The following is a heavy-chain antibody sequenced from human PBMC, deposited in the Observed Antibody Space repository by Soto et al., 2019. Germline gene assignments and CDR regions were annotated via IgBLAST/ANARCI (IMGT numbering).Heavy chain of an antibody. CDR2: LYFNGDR. J-gene: IGHJ6*02. Sequence: SGPTLVNPTQTLTLTCTFSGFSLSSSGVGVGWIRQPPGKSLEWLAVLYFNGDRRRSPSLENRLTITKDTSKNQVILTMTNMDPVDTATYYCIYRRAAYDYHRLDVWGQGTTVTVPS. CDR3: IYRRAAYDYHRLDV. D-gene: IGHD6-25*01. V-gene: IGHV2-5*01. CDR1: GFSLSSSGVG.